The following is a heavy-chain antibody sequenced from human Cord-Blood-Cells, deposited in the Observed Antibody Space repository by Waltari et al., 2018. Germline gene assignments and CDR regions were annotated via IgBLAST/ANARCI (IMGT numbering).Heavy chain of an antibody. CDR3: ARDILVIYWYFDL. CDR2: ILPILGIA. CDR1: RGLFRSYD. D-gene: IGHD2-8*02. Sequence: QVPLSQSGAEVKKPGSSVKVSCRASRGLFRSYDIPWEPQAPGQGLEWMGRILPILGIANYAQKFQGRVTITADKSTSTAYMELSSLRSEDTAVYYCARDILVIYWYFDLWGRGTLVTVSS. J-gene: IGHJ2*01. V-gene: IGHV1-69*09.